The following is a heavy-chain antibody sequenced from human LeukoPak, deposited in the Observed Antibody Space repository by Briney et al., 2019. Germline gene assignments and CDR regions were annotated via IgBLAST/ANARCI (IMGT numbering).Heavy chain of an antibody. J-gene: IGHJ4*02. V-gene: IGHV4-59*11. CDR2: MYYSGST. D-gene: IGHD1-26*01. Sequence: SETLSLTCTVSSGSISNHYWGWIRQPPGKGLEWIGYMYYSGSTNYNPSLKSRVTISVDTSKNQFSLKLTSVTAADTAVYYCASLYSGSYDTGSFDYFNYWGQGTLVTVFS. CDR3: ASLYSGSYDTGSFDYFNY. CDR1: SGSISNHY.